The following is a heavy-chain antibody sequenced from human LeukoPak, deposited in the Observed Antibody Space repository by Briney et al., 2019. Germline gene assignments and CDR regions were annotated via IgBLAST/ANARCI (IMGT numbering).Heavy chain of an antibody. CDR3: AKGGAVSSKSITMVRGTRRYYYYMDV. J-gene: IGHJ6*03. D-gene: IGHD3-10*01. V-gene: IGHV3-23*01. Sequence: GGSLRLSCGASGFTFSTYGMTWVRQAPGKGLEWVSVMIDRGTKTYYPDSVKGRFTISRDNSKNTLYLQMNSLRAEDTAVYYCAKGGAVSSKSITMVRGTRRYYYYMDVWGKGTTVTISS. CDR2: MIDRGTKT. CDR1: GFTFSTYG.